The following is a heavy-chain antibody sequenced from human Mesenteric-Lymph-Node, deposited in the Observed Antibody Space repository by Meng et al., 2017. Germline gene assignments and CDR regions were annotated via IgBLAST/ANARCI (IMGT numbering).Heavy chain of an antibody. CDR1: GFTFSNYE. Sequence: GGSLRLSCAASGFTFSNYEMNWVRQAPGKGLEWLSYISGDGGTVYYRDSMKGRFTISRDNAKNSLYLQMNSLRAEDTAVYYCSRWVGYCDGGSCRYYFDYWGQGTLVTVSS. D-gene: IGHD2-15*01. J-gene: IGHJ4*02. V-gene: IGHV3-48*03. CDR3: SRWVGYCDGGSCRYYFDY. CDR2: ISGDGGTV.